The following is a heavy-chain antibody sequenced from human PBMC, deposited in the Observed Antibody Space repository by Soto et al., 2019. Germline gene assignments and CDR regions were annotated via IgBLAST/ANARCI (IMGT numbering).Heavy chain of an antibody. V-gene: IGHV3-23*01. Sequence: PGGSLRLSCAASGFTFSSYAMHWVRQAPGKGLEWVAAISGSGGSTYYADSVKGRFTISRDNSKNTLYLQMNSLRAEDTAVYYCAENPSWYGDKRLLDYWGQGTLVTVSS. CDR1: GFTFSSYA. D-gene: IGHD4-17*01. CDR2: ISGSGGST. CDR3: AENPSWYGDKRLLDY. J-gene: IGHJ4*02.